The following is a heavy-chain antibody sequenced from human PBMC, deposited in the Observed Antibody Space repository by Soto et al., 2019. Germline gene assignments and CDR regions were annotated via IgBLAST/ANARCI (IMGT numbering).Heavy chain of an antibody. J-gene: IGHJ4*02. CDR1: GLTFGSRA. CDR3: AKDIAAAVSPGIDY. Sequence: EVQLLESGGDLKQPGGSLRLSCVASGLTFGSRAMTWVRQAPGEGLQWVSGISWNSGSIGYADSVKGRFTISRDNAKNSLYLQMNSLRAEDTALYYCAKDIAAAVSPGIDYWGQGTLVTVSS. V-gene: IGHV3-9*01. D-gene: IGHD6-13*01. CDR2: ISWNSGSI.